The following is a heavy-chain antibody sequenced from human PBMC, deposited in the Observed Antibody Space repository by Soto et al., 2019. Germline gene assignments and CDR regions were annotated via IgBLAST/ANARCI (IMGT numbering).Heavy chain of an antibody. D-gene: IGHD2-2*01. CDR3: ATGSNAYCSSTSCYSDAFDI. V-gene: IGHV1-8*01. J-gene: IGHJ3*02. Sequence: ASVKVSCKASGYTFTSYDINWVRQATGQGLEWMGWMNPDSGHAGCAQKFQGRVTMTRNTSINTAYMELSSLRSEDTAVYYCATGSNAYCSSTSCYSDAFDIWGQGTMVTVSS. CDR1: GYTFTSYD. CDR2: MNPDSGHA.